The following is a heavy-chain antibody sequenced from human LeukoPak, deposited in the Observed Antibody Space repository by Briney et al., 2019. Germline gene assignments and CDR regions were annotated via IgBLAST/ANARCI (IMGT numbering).Heavy chain of an antibody. Sequence: PGGSLRLSCAASGFTFSGYSMSWVRQAPGKGPEWVSTISGSGDATYYADSVKGRFTIARDNSKNTLYLQMNSLRAEDTAVYYCARDGYCSGGSCYRPYGLDVWGQGTTVTVSS. J-gene: IGHJ6*02. D-gene: IGHD2-15*01. CDR1: GFTFSGYS. CDR3: ARDGYCSGGSCYRPYGLDV. CDR2: ISGSGDAT. V-gene: IGHV3-23*01.